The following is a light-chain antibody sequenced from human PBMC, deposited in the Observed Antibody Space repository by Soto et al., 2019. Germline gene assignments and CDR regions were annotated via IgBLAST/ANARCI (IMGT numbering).Light chain of an antibody. V-gene: IGKV1-12*01. CDR3: QHGHSLFT. CDR1: QGIGSW. Sequence: DIQMTQSPSSVSASVGDRVTITCRASQGIGSWLAWYQQKPGKDPKLLIYATSRLQSGVPSRFSGSGSGTDFTLSISSLQPEDVATYFCQHGHSLFTVGPGTKVDIK. CDR2: ATS. J-gene: IGKJ3*01.